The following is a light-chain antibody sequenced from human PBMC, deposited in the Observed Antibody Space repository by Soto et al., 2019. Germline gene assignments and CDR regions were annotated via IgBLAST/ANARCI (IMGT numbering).Light chain of an antibody. J-gene: IGLJ3*02. CDR2: EVS. V-gene: IGLV2-14*01. Sequence: QSVLTQPASVSGSPGQSITISCTGTRDDVGGYNYVSWYQQYPGKAPKLMIYEVSYRPSGVSNRFSGSRSGHTASLIIPGLQAEDEADYYCSAYTNIGTLVFGGGTKVTVL. CDR3: SAYTNIGTLV. CDR1: RDDVGGYNY.